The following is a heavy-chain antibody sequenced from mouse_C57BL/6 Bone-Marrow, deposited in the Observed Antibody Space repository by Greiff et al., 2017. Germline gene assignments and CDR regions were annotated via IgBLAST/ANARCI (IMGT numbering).Heavy chain of an antibody. V-gene: IGHV2-6*01. CDR1: GFSLTSYG. CDR2: IWGVGST. CDR3: ASSPRSSSGLFAY. J-gene: IGHJ3*01. D-gene: IGHD3-2*02. Sequence: QVQLQQSGPGLVAPSQSLSITCTVSGFSLTSYGVDWVRQSPGKGLEWLGVIWGVGSTNYNSALKSRLSISKDNSKSQVFLKMNSLQTDDTAMYYCASSPRSSSGLFAYWGQGTLVTVSA.